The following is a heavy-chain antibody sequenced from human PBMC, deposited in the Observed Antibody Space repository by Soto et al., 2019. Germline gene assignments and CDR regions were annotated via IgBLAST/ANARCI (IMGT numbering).Heavy chain of an antibody. Sequence: QVHLVESGGGVVQPGRSLRLSCEASGFTFSAFGMHWVRQAPGKGLEWVAIISYDGILKYYADSVKGRFTISRDTYKSALYLQMNSLRPEDTAVYYCAKDFKISGGHYGSLNYYYGMDVWGQGTTVTVSS. CDR3: AKDFKISGGHYGSLNYYYGMDV. J-gene: IGHJ6*02. D-gene: IGHD3-10*01. CDR1: GFTFSAFG. CDR2: ISYDGILK. V-gene: IGHV3-30*18.